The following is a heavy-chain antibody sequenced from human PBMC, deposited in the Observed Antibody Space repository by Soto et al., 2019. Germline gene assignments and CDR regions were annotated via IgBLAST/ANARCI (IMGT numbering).Heavy chain of an antibody. J-gene: IGHJ6*02. CDR2: INHSGST. CDR3: ARGKRGYEKLYYYYYGMDV. CDR1: GGSFSGYY. V-gene: IGHV4-34*01. D-gene: IGHD5-12*01. Sequence: PSETLSLTCAVYGGSFSGYYWSWIRQPPGKGLEWIGEINHSGSTNYNPSLKSRVTISVDTSKNQFSLKLSSVTAADTAVYYCARGKRGYEKLYYYYYGMDVWGQGTTVTVSS.